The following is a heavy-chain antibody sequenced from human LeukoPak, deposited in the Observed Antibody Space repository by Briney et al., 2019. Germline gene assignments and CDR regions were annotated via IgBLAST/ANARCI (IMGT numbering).Heavy chain of an antibody. CDR2: IYYSGST. Sequence: NASETLSLTCTVSGGSISSYYWSWIRQPPGKGLEWIGYIYYSGSTNYNPSLKGRVTISVDTSKNQFSLKLSSVTAADTAVYYCARVAYYYGMDVWGQGTTVTVSS. CDR3: ARVAYYYGMDV. J-gene: IGHJ6*02. V-gene: IGHV4-59*01. CDR1: GGSISSYY.